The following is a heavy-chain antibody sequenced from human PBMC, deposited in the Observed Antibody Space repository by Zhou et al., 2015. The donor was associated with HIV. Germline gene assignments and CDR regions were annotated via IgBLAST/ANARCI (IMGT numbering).Heavy chain of an antibody. V-gene: IGHV1-2*02. D-gene: IGHD6-19*01. CDR3: ASVVGSSGWLLGEGFDY. CDR1: GYTFTGYY. Sequence: QVQLVQSGAEVKKPGASVKVSCKASGYTFTGYYMHWVRQAPGQGLEWMGWINPNSGGTNYAQKFQGRVTMTRDTSISTAYMELSRLRSDDTAVYYCASVVGSSGWLLGEGFDYWGQGTLVTVSS. CDR2: INPNSGGT. J-gene: IGHJ4*02.